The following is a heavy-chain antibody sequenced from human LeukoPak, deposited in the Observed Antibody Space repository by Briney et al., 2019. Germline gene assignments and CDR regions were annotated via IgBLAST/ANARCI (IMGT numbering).Heavy chain of an antibody. J-gene: IGHJ1*01. CDR3: ASGYTSSWYGNFQH. CDR1: GFTVSSNY. Sequence: GGSLRLSCAASGFTVSSNYMSWVRQAPGKGLEWVSVIYSGGSTYYADSVKGRFTISRDSSKNMLYLQMNSLRAEDTAVYYCASGYTSSWYGNFQHWGQGTLVTVSS. CDR2: IYSGGST. V-gene: IGHV3-53*01. D-gene: IGHD6-13*01.